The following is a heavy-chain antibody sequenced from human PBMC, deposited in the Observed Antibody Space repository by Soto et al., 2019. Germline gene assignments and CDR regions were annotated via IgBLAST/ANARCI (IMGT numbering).Heavy chain of an antibody. D-gene: IGHD2-15*01. V-gene: IGHV4-30-4*01. CDR1: GGSISSGDYY. CDR3: AGRYFSGGSCSPDNWFAP. J-gene: IGHJ5*02. Sequence: SETLSLSCTVSGGSISSGDYYWSWIRQPPGKGLEWIGHIYYSGSTYYNPSLKSRVTISVDMSRNQFSLKLSSVTAADTAVYYCAGRYFSGGSCSPDNWFAPWGQRTLVTGSS. CDR2: IYYSGST.